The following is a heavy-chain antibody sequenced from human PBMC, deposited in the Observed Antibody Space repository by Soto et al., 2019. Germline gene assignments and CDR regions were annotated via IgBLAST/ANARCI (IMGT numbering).Heavy chain of an antibody. CDR3: ARDSDYYDSNGYYYFDY. CDR1: GFTFSSYS. J-gene: IGHJ4*02. V-gene: IGHV3-48*02. CDR2: ISSSSSTI. D-gene: IGHD3-22*01. Sequence: GGSLRLSCAASGFTFSSYSMNWVRQAPGKGLEWVSYISSSSSTIYYADSVKGRFTISRDNAKNSLYLQMNSLRDEDTSVYYCARDSDYYDSNGYYYFDYWGQGTLVTVSS.